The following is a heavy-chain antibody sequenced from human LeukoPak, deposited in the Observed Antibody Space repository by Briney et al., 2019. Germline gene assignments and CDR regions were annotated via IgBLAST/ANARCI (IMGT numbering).Heavy chain of an antibody. Sequence: GGSLTLSCAASGFTFSSYEMNWVRQAPGKGLEWVSYIGSSGSIIYYADSVKGRFTISRDNAKNSLYLQMDSLRAEDTAVYYCARDRFVQVYSGFFDHWGQGILVSVSS. V-gene: IGHV3-48*03. CDR3: ARDRFVQVYSGFFDH. CDR1: GFTFSSYE. D-gene: IGHD2-15*01. CDR2: IGSSGSII. J-gene: IGHJ4*02.